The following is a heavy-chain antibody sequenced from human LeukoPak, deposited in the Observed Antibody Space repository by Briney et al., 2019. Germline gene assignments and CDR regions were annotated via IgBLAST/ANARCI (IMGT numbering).Heavy chain of an antibody. J-gene: IGHJ4*02. Sequence: SETLSLTCTVSGGSISSYYWSWIRQPAGKGLEWIGRIYTSGSTNYNPSLKSRVTMSVDTSKNQFSLKLSSVTAADTAVYYCARVRVATITQNTLDYWGQGTLVTVSS. CDR3: ARVRVATITQNTLDY. V-gene: IGHV4-4*07. D-gene: IGHD5-12*01. CDR1: GGSISSYY. CDR2: IYTSGST.